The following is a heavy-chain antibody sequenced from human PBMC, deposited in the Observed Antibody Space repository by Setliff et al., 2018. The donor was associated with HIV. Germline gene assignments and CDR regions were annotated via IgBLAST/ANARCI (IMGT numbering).Heavy chain of an antibody. V-gene: IGHV4-59*12. Sequence: PSETLSLTCTVSGGSINNYFWSWIRQSPGRGLEWIGYIYYSGETNYNPSLKSRVAISIDSSKNLFSLRLDSLTAADTAVYYCAAQDLDLVKYYYMDYWGPGALVTVS. D-gene: IGHD2-21*01. CDR2: IYYSGET. CDR1: GGSINNYF. J-gene: IGHJ4*02. CDR3: AAQDLDLVKYYYMDY.